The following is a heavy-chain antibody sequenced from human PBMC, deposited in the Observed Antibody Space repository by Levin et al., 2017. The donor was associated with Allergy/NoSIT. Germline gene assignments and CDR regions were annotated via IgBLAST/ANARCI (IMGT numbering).Heavy chain of an antibody. Sequence: PAASVKVSCKASGYTFTGHYLHWVRQAPGQGLEWMGWMNPSTGGTKFPQKFQGRVTMTRDTSTGTAYMDLTRLTSDDTAVYYCARVAGSLVAADDYFDYWGQGTLVTVSS. CDR2: MNPSTGGT. J-gene: IGHJ4*02. V-gene: IGHV1-2*02. CDR1: GYTFTGHY. CDR3: ARVAGSLVAADDYFDY. D-gene: IGHD5-12*01.